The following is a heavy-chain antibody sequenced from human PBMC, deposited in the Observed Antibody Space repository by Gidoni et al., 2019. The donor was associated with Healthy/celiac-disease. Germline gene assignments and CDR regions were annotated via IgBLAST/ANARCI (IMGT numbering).Heavy chain of an antibody. J-gene: IGHJ4*02. V-gene: IGHV3-33*01. D-gene: IGHD1-26*01. CDR3: ARDLSRGSSIDY. CDR2: IWYDGSNK. Sequence: QVQLVESGGGVVQPGRSLRLSCAASGFTFSSYGMHWVRQAPGKGLEWVAVIWYDGSNKYYADSVKGRFTISRDNSKNTLYLQMNSLRAEGTAVYYCARDLSRGSSIDYWGQGTLVTVSS. CDR1: GFTFSSYG.